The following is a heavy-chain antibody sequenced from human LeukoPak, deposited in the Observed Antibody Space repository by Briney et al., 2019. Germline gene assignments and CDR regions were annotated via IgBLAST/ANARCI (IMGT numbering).Heavy chain of an antibody. V-gene: IGHV4-4*07. CDR3: ASTHYGPGSYRFDY. CDR2: IYTSGST. Sequence: SETLSLTCTVSGGSISSYYWSWIRQPAGKGLEWIGRIYTSGSTNYNPSLKSRVTMSVDTSKNQFSLKLSSVTAADTAVYYCASTHYGPGSYRFDYWGQGTLVTVSS. CDR1: GGSISSYY. J-gene: IGHJ4*02. D-gene: IGHD3-10*01.